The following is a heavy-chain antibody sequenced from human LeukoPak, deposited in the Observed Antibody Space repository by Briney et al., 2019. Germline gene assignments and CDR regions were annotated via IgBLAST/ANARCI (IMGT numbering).Heavy chain of an antibody. Sequence: KPSETLSLTCTVSGGSISSYYWSWIRQPAGKGLEWIGRIYTSGSTNYNPSLKSRVTMSVDTSKNQFSLKLSSVTAADTAVYYCARGLYYYDSSGYYFDYWGQGTLVTVSS. CDR1: GGSISSYY. CDR2: IYTSGST. V-gene: IGHV4-4*07. CDR3: ARGLYYYDSSGYYFDY. J-gene: IGHJ4*02. D-gene: IGHD3-22*01.